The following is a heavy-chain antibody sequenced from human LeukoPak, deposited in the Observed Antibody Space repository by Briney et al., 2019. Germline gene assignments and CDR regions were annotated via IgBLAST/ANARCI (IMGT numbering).Heavy chain of an antibody. J-gene: IGHJ4*02. D-gene: IGHD3-3*01. CDR3: AKYLPYDFWSGSFDY. CDR2: INWNGGST. CDR1: GFTSYDYG. V-gene: IGHV3-20*04. Sequence: RGSLRLSCAASGFTSYDYGMSWVRDAPGKRVEWGSGINWNGGSTGYADSVKGRFTISRDNAKNSLYLQMNSLRTEDTALYYCAKYLPYDFWSGSFDYWGQGTLVTVSS.